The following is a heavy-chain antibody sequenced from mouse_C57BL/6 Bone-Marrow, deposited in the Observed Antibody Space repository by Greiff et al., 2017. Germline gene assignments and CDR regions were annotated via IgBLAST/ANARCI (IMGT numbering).Heavy chain of an antibody. CDR2: ISNLAYSI. J-gene: IGHJ3*01. Sequence: EVKLVEPGGGLVQPGGSLKLSCAASGFTFSDYGMAWVRQAPRKGPEWVAFISNLAYSIYYADTVTGRFTISRENAKNTLYLDMSSLRSEDTAIYYCSRQRDDGSSYGFAYWGQGTLVTVSA. V-gene: IGHV5-15*01. CDR1: GFTFSDYG. D-gene: IGHD1-1*01. CDR3: SRQRDDGSSYGFAY.